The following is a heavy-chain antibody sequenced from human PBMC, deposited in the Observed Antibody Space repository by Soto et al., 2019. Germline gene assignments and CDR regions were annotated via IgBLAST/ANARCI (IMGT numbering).Heavy chain of an antibody. Sequence: GGSLRLSCAASGFTLSSYAMSWVRQAPGKGLEWVAAISGSGTSTYYADSVKGRFTISKDNSKNTLYLQMNSLRAEDTAVYYCAKERYSSSRIFDYWGQGNLVTVSS. V-gene: IGHV3-23*01. D-gene: IGHD6-19*01. CDR2: ISGSGTST. J-gene: IGHJ4*02. CDR1: GFTLSSYA. CDR3: AKERYSSSRIFDY.